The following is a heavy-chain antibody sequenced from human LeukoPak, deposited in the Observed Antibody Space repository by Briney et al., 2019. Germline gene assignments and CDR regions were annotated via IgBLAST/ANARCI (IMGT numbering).Heavy chain of an antibody. D-gene: IGHD6-6*01. V-gene: IGHV4-34*01. Sequence: SXXLSLTCAVYGDSFSGYYWSWVRQSPGKGMEWVGEINNSGSNNYNSSLKSRVTISVDTSKTQFSLRLSSVTAADTAVYYCAKVYSSSSRDAFDVWGQGTMVTVSS. J-gene: IGHJ3*01. CDR1: GDSFSGYY. CDR2: INNSGSN. CDR3: AKVYSSSSRDAFDV.